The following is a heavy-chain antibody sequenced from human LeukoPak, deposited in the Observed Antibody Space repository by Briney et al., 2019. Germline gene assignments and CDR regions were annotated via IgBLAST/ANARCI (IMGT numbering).Heavy chain of an antibody. Sequence: ASVKVSCKASGGTFSSYAISWVRQAPGQGLEWMGGIIPIFGTANYAQKFQGRVTITADESTSTAYMELSSLRSEDTAVYYCAKGRVEWGDSSGWLEFDYWGQGTLVTVSS. J-gene: IGHJ4*02. CDR3: AKGRVEWGDSSGWLEFDY. CDR2: IIPIFGTA. V-gene: IGHV1-69*13. CDR1: GGTFSSYA. D-gene: IGHD6-19*01.